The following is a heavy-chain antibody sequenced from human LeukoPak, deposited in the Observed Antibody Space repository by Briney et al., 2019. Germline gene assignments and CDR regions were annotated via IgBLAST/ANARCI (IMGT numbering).Heavy chain of an antibody. Sequence: PGRSLRLSCAASGFTFSSYAMHWVRQAPGRGLEWLAVISYDGSNKYYADSVKGRFTISRDTSKNTLYLQMNSLRAEDTAVYYCARDGSGDYVGDYWGQGTLVTVSS. CDR2: ISYDGSNK. D-gene: IGHD4-17*01. CDR1: GFTFSSYA. V-gene: IGHV3-30-3*01. CDR3: ARDGSGDYVGDY. J-gene: IGHJ4*02.